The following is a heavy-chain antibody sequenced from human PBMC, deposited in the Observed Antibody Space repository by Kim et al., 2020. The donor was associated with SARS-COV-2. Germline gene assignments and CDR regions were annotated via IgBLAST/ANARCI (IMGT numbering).Heavy chain of an antibody. J-gene: IGHJ4*02. V-gene: IGHV1-3*01. Sequence: KYAQKIQGRVTITRDISASTAYMELSSLRSEDTAVYYCAGVMAGTTSFAYCGQGTLVTVSS. CDR3: AGVMAGTTSFAY. D-gene: IGHD1-1*01.